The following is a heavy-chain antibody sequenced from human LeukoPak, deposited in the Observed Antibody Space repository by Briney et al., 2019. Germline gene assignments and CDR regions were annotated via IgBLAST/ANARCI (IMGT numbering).Heavy chain of an antibody. Sequence: SVKVSCKASGGTFSSYAISWVRQAPGQGLEWMGGIIPIFGTANYAQKFQGRVTITADESTSTAYMELSSLRSEDTAVYYCAKGYATTDFFDYWGQGTLVTVSS. CDR1: GGTFSSYA. CDR2: IIPIFGTA. V-gene: IGHV1-69*01. D-gene: IGHD5-12*01. CDR3: AKGYATTDFFDY. J-gene: IGHJ4*02.